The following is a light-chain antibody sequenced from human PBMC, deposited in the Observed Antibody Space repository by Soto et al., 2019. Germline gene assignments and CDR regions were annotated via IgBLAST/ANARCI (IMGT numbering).Light chain of an antibody. J-gene: IGKJ2*01. CDR3: QQSYSMPYT. Sequence: EIVLTQSPATLSLSPGERATLSCRASQSVSGYLAWYQQKPGQAPRLLIYDASNRATGIPARFSGSGSGTDFTLTISSLQPEDFATYYCQQSYSMPYTFGQGTRLEIK. CDR1: QSVSGY. CDR2: DAS. V-gene: IGKV3-11*01.